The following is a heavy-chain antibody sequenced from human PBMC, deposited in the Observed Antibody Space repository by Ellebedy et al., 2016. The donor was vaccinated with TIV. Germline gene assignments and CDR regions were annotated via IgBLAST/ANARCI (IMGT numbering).Heavy chain of an antibody. CDR1: GFTFSDYN. J-gene: IGHJ6*02. CDR2: ISSSSTDI. V-gene: IGHV3-21*01. D-gene: IGHD1-14*01. Sequence: GESLKISCAASGFTFSDYNMNWVRQAPGKGLEWVSAISSSSTDIYYADSVKGRFTISRDTAKNSRYLQMNSLRAEDTAVYYCARSPDLRSPDYYYGMDVWGQGTTVTVSS. CDR3: ARSPDLRSPDYYYGMDV.